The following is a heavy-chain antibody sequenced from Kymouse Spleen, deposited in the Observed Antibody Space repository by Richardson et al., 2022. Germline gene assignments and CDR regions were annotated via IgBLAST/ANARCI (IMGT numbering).Heavy chain of an antibody. CDR1: GFTFSSYA. Sequence: EVQLVESGGGLVQPGGSLRLSCAASGFTFSSYAMSWVRQAPGKGLEWVSAISGSGGSTYYADSVKGRFTISRDNSKNTLYLQMNSLRAEDTAVYYCAKDRDIVVVVATSYYGMDVWGQGTTVTVSS. CDR2: ISGSGGST. J-gene: IGHJ6*02. D-gene: IGHD2-15*01. V-gene: IGHV3-23*04. CDR3: AKDRDIVVVVATSYYGMDV.